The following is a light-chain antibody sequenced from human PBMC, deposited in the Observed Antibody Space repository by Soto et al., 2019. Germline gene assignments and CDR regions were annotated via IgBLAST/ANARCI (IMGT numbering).Light chain of an antibody. CDR1: NIGSKS. Sequence: SYELTQPPSVSVAPGQTARITCGGNNIGSKSVHWYQQKPGQAPVLVVYDDSDRPPGIPERFSGSNSGNTATLTISRVEAGDEADYYCQVWDSSSDHSLYVFGTGTKVTVL. CDR3: QVWDSSSDHSLYV. V-gene: IGLV3-21*02. J-gene: IGLJ1*01. CDR2: DDS.